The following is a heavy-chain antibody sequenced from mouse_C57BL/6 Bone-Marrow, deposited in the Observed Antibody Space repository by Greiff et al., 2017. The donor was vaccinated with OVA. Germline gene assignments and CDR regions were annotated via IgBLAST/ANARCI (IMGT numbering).Heavy chain of an antibody. V-gene: IGHV1-82*01. CDR1: GYAFSSSW. CDR3: AGGETAQATFPY. Sequence: QVQLQQSGPELVKPGASVKISCKASGYAFSSSWMNWVKQRPGKGLEWIGRIYPGDGDTNYNGKFKGKATLTADKSSSTAYMQLSSLTSEDSAVYFCAGGETAQATFPYWGQGTTLTVSS. D-gene: IGHD3-2*02. J-gene: IGHJ2*01. CDR2: IYPGDGDT.